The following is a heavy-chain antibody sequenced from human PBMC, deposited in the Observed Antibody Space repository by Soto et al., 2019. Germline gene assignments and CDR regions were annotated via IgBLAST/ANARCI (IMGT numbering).Heavy chain of an antibody. CDR1: GGTFGNTA. CDR2: IVPMFGTA. D-gene: IGHD3-3*01. Sequence: QVQLVQSGAEVKDPGSSVNVSCKTSGGTFGNTAVTWVRQAPGQGLEWRGGIVPMFGTANYAQKCRGRVTITADESTRPAYMELSSMTSDDTAVYYCARDGDPGYSFWSGPLGGGRFDPWGQGTLVTVSS. CDR3: ARDGDPGYSFWSGPLGGGRFDP. V-gene: IGHV1-69*12. J-gene: IGHJ5*02.